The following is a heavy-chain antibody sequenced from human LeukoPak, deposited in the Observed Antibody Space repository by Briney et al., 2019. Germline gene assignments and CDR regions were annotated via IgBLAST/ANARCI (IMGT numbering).Heavy chain of an antibody. CDR1: GYNFNNHW. CDR2: INPNSGHT. D-gene: IGHD3-3*01. J-gene: IGHJ4*02. Sequence: ASVKVSCKTSGYNFNNHWMHWVRQAPVQGLEWMGIINPNSGHTVYAQKFQGRVTMTRDTSTTTVDMELSSLRSDDTAVYYCARGFVYGDFWSGWEGFDYWGQGSLVTVSS. V-gene: IGHV1-46*02. CDR3: ARGFVYGDFWSGWEGFDY.